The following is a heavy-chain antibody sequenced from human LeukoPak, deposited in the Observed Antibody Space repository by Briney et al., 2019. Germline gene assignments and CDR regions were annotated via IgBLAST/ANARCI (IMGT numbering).Heavy chain of an antibody. V-gene: IGHV1-2*02. Sequence: ASVKVSCKASGYTFTSYGISWVRQAPGQGLEWMGWINPNSGGTNYAQKFQGRVTMTRDASISTAYMELSRLSSDDTAVYYCARDWGTTVTPLDYWGQGTLVTVSS. CDR2: INPNSGGT. CDR1: GYTFTSYG. D-gene: IGHD4-17*01. CDR3: ARDWGTTVTPLDY. J-gene: IGHJ4*02.